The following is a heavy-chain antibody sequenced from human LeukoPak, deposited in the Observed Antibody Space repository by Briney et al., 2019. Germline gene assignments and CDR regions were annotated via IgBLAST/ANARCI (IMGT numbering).Heavy chain of an antibody. CDR2: IFYSGST. D-gene: IGHD4/OR15-4a*01. CDR1: RGSISSSHYY. V-gene: IGHV4-39*01. J-gene: IGHJ2*01. CDR3: ARLLTNDYGDPSYWYFDL. Sequence: SETLSLTCTVSRGSISSSHYYWDWIRQPPGKGLEWIGSIFYSGSTYYNPSLKSRVTISVDTSKNQFSLKLSSVTAADTAMYFYARLLTNDYGDPSYWYFDLWGRGTLVTVSS.